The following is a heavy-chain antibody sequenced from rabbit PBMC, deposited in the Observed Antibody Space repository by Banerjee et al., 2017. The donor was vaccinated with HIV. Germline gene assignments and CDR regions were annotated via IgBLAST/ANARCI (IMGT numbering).Heavy chain of an antibody. CDR3: ARDDDSNWFYFNL. J-gene: IGHJ4*01. Sequence: QSLEESGGGLVKPEGSLTLTCKASGFDFSSYYYMCWVRQAPGKGLEWIACIYTGSSGSRYYASWAKGRFTISKTSSTTVTLQMTSLTAADTATYFCARDDDSNWFYFNLWGPGTLVTVS. CDR2: IYTGSSGSR. V-gene: IGHV1S40*01. D-gene: IGHD4-1*01. CDR1: GFDFSSYYY.